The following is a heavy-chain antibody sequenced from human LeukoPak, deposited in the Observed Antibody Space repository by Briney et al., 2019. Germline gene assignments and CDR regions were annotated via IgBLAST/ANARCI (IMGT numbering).Heavy chain of an antibody. CDR3: ARGYSYGWIDY. J-gene: IGHJ4*02. D-gene: IGHD5-18*01. CDR2: INPNSGGT. Sequence: GASVKVSCKASGYTFTGYYMHWVRQAPGQGLEWMGWINPNSGGTNYAQKFQGRVTMTRDTSISTAYMELSSLRSEDMAVYYCARGYSYGWIDYWGQGTLVTVSS. V-gene: IGHV1-2*02. CDR1: GYTFTGYY.